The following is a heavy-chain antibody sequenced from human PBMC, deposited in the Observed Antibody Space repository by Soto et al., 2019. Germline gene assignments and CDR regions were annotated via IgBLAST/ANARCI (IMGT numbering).Heavy chain of an antibody. V-gene: IGHV1-69*01. CDR2: IIPFLSAT. D-gene: IGHD4-17*01. CDR3: ARAEDAHGDFGSMDV. Sequence: QVQLVQSGAEVKKPGSSVKVSCRASGGHFDRFALSWLRQAHGKGLEWMGGIIPFLSATTYAHKFQGRVTITADESASTLYLELRSLTSDDTAVYYCARAEDAHGDFGSMDVWGQGTSVTVAS. J-gene: IGHJ6*02. CDR1: GGHFDRFA.